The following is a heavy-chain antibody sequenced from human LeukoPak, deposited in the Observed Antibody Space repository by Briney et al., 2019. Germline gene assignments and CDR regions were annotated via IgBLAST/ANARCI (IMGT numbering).Heavy chain of an antibody. D-gene: IGHD6-6*01. J-gene: IGHJ4*01. CDR3: ARYSSSTGGASYYLDY. CDR2: ISGDGSVT. Sequence: PGGSLRLSYTASGFTLRNYWMHWVRQVPGKRLVWVSRISGDGSVTNYADSVQGRFTISRDNAKNTLYLQIDSLRSEDTAVYYCARYSSSTGGASYYLDYWGHGTLVTVSS. V-gene: IGHV3-74*01. CDR1: GFTLRNYW.